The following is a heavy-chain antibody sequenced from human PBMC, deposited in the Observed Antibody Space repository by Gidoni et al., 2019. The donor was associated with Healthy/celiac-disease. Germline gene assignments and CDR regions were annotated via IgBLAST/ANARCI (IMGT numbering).Heavy chain of an antibody. D-gene: IGHD6-19*01. J-gene: IGHJ4*02. V-gene: IGHV3-48*02. CDR1: GFTFSRYS. CDR2: ISSSSSTI. Sequence: EVQLVESGGGLVQPGGSLRLSCAAFGFTFSRYSMNWVRQAPGKGLEWVSYISSSSSTIYYADSVKGRFTISRDNAKNSLYLQMNSLRDEDTAVYYCARDRVAVAGTDYFDYWGQGTLVTVSS. CDR3: ARDRVAVAGTDYFDY.